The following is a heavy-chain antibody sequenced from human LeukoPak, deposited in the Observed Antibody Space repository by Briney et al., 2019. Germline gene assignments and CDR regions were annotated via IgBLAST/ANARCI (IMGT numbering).Heavy chain of an antibody. CDR3: TTGIRGD. J-gene: IGHJ4*02. Sequence: PGGSLRLSCAVSGLTLSNAWMNWVRQAPGKGLEWVGRIASKTDGGTTDYAAPVKGRFTISRDDSKNTLFLQMNSLKTEDTAVYYCTTGIRGDCGQGTLVTVSS. CDR2: IASKTDGGTT. CDR1: GLTLSNAW. V-gene: IGHV3-15*04.